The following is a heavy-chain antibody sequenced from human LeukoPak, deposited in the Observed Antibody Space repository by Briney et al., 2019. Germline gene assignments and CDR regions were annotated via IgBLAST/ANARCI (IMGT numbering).Heavy chain of an antibody. CDR2: ISSSSSYI. Sequence: GSLRLSCAASGFTFSSYSMNWVRQAPGKGLEWVSSISSSSSYIYYADSVKGRFNISRDNAKNSLYLQMNSLRAEDTAVYYCARDLPHTAMAPDYYYYYGMDVWGQGTTVTVSS. D-gene: IGHD5-18*01. CDR1: GFTFSSYS. V-gene: IGHV3-21*01. CDR3: ARDLPHTAMAPDYYYYYGMDV. J-gene: IGHJ6*02.